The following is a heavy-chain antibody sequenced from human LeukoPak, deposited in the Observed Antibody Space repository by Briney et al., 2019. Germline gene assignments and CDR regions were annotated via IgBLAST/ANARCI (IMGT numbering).Heavy chain of an antibody. D-gene: IGHD1-26*01. J-gene: IGHJ5*02. CDR3: ARDKPSGENWFDP. V-gene: IGHV1-24*01. CDR1: GYTLTELS. CDR2: FDPEDGET. Sequence: ASVKVSCKVSGYTLTELSMHWVRQAPGKGLEWMGGFDPEDGETIYAQKFQGRVTMTEDTSTDTAYMELRSLRSDDTAVYYCARDKPSGENWFDPWGRGTLVTVSS.